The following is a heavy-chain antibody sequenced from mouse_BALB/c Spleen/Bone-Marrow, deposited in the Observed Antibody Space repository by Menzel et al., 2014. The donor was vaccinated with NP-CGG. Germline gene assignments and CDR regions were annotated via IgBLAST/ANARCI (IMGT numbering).Heavy chain of an antibody. CDR2: INPSTDYT. CDR1: GYTFTSYW. J-gene: IGHJ3*01. D-gene: IGHD1-1*01. V-gene: IGHV1-7*01. CDR3: ARRAYGGSYGFAY. Sequence: QVHVKQSGAELAKPGASLKMSCKASGYTFTSYWMHWVKQRPGQGLKWIGYINPSTDYTEYNQKFKDKATLTADKSSSTAFMQLSSLTSEDSAVYYCARRAYGGSYGFAYWGQGTLVTVSA.